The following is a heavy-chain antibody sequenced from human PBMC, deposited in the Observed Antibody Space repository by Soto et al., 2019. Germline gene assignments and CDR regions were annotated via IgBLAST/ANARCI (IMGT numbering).Heavy chain of an antibody. CDR3: AMGSFLSASYWVGAFDI. V-gene: IGHV1-69*06. CDR1: GGTCSSYA. Sequence: SVKFSFQASGGTCSSYAISWLRHAPRQGLEWMGGIIPIFGTANYAQKFQGRVTITADKSTSTAYMELSSLRSEDTAVYYCAMGSFLSASYWVGAFDIWGQGTMVTVSS. D-gene: IGHD1-26*01. CDR2: IIPIFGTA. J-gene: IGHJ3*02.